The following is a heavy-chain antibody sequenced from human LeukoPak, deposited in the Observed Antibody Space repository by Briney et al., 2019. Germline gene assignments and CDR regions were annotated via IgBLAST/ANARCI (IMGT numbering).Heavy chain of an antibody. J-gene: IGHJ4*02. CDR1: GFTFRTYA. D-gene: IGHD2-8*01. Sequence: SGGSLRLSCEASGFTFRTYALHWVRQAPGKGLEWMAFISYDGINKYYADSVKGRFTISRDNSKNTVYLQMNSLRAEDTALYYCARDKYGFDYWGQGALVTVSS. CDR2: ISYDGINK. CDR3: ARDKYGFDY. V-gene: IGHV3-30-3*01.